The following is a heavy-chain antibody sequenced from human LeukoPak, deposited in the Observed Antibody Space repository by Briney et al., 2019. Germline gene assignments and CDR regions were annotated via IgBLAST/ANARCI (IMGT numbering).Heavy chain of an antibody. Sequence: AASVKVSWKASGYTFTGYYMHWVRQAPGQGLEWMGWINPNSGGTNYAQKFQGRVTMTRDTSISTAYMELSRLRSDDTAVYYCARCASYYDSSGYYYPWGQGTLVTVSS. D-gene: IGHD3-22*01. J-gene: IGHJ5*02. CDR3: ARCASYYDSSGYYYP. V-gene: IGHV1-2*02. CDR1: GYTFTGYY. CDR2: INPNSGGT.